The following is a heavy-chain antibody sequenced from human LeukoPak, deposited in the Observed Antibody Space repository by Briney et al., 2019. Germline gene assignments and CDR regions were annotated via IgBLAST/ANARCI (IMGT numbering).Heavy chain of an antibody. Sequence: ASVKVSCKASGGTFSSYAISWVRQAPGQGLEWMGRIIPILGIANYAQKFQGRVTITADKSTSTAYMELSSLRPEDTAVYYCARDLESSGWYWGHAFDIWGQGTMVTVSS. J-gene: IGHJ3*02. D-gene: IGHD6-19*01. V-gene: IGHV1-69*04. CDR3: ARDLESSGWYWGHAFDI. CDR2: IIPILGIA. CDR1: GGTFSSYA.